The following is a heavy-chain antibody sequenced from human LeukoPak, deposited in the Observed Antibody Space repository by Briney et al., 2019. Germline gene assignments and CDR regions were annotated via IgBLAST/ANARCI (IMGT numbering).Heavy chain of an antibody. V-gene: IGHV3-64D*06. CDR3: VKDLAGSGDY. J-gene: IGHJ4*02. Sequence: GGSLRLSCSASGFIFSSSAMHWVRQAPGNGLEYFSSITSDGGTSSYADSVRGRLTVSRDNSKDTLYLQMTSLRTEDTAVYYWVKDLAGSGDYWGQGTLVTVSS. CDR2: ITSDGGTS. D-gene: IGHD3-10*01. CDR1: GFIFSSSA.